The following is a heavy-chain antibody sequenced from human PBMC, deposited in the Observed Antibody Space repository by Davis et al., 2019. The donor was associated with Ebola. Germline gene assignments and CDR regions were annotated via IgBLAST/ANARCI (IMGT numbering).Heavy chain of an antibody. CDR1: GFTFSNAW. V-gene: IGHV3-15*07. CDR2: IKSKTDGGTT. D-gene: IGHD4-23*01. Sequence: GESLKISCAASGFTFSNAWMNWVRQAPGKGLEWVGRIKSKTDGGTTDYAAPVKGRFTISRDDSKNTLYLQMNSLKTEDTAVYYCTTDHPYGGNHEIDYWGQGTLVTVSS. J-gene: IGHJ4*02. CDR3: TTDHPYGGNHEIDY.